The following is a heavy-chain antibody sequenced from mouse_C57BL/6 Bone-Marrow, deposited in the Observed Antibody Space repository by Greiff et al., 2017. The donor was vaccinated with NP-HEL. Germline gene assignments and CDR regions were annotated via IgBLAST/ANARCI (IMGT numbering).Heavy chain of an antibody. CDR3: ARGGYYYGSLDY. CDR1: GYSFTGYY. V-gene: IGHV1-31*01. J-gene: IGHJ4*01. Sequence: EVKVEESGPELVKPGASVKISCKASGYSFTGYYMHWVKQSHGNILDWIGYIYPYNGVSSYNQKFKGKATLTVDKSSSTAYMELRSLTSEDSAVYYCARGGYYYGSLDYWGQGTSVTVSS. D-gene: IGHD1-1*01. CDR2: IYPYNGVS.